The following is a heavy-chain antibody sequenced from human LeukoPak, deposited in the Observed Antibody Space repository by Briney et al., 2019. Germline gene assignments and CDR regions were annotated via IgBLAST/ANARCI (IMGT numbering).Heavy chain of an antibody. Sequence: ASVKVSCKASGYTFTDYYMHWVRQAPGQGLEWMGWINVNRGGTNYAQRFQGRVTMTRDTSITTAYMELSRLKSDDMAVYYCARRYCSSTSCYYFDYWGQGTLVTVSS. CDR1: GYTFTDYY. V-gene: IGHV1-2*02. J-gene: IGHJ4*02. CDR2: INVNRGGT. D-gene: IGHD2-2*01. CDR3: ARRYCSSTSCYYFDY.